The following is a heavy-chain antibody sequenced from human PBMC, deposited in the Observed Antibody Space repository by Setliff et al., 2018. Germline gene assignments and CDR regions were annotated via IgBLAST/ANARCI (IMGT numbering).Heavy chain of an antibody. CDR1: GYALTDSV. V-gene: IGHV1-18*01. J-gene: IGHJ4*02. CDR2: ISGYSGNT. D-gene: IGHD2-2*01. Sequence: VKVSCKTSGYALTDSVVSWVRQAPGQGLEWVGWISGYSGNTKYAQKLQGRVTMTTDTSTSTAYLELRSLTSDDTAVYYCSRLVRYCTSTSCQGASGAEFWGQGTLVTVSS. CDR3: SRLVRYCTSTSCQGASGAEF.